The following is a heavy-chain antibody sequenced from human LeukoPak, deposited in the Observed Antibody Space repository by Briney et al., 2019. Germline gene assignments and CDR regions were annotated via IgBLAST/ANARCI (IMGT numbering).Heavy chain of an antibody. CDR3: AREAVVAVAGTMRSFDY. V-gene: IGHV1-69*04. D-gene: IGHD6-19*01. CDR1: GGTFSSYA. CDR2: IIPILGIA. J-gene: IGHJ4*02. Sequence: SVKVSCKASGGTFSSYAISWVRQAPGQGLECMGRIIPILGIANYAQKFQGRVTITADKSTSTAYMELSSLRSEDTAVYYCAREAVVAVAGTMRSFDYWGQGTLVTVSS.